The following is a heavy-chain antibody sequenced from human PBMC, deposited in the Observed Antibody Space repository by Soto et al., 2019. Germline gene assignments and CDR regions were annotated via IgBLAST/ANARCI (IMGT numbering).Heavy chain of an antibody. CDR3: AKDRDPYYYYYLMDV. Sequence: WWSLRLSCEASVFAFDTYGMHWIRQGAGQGLEWVATMSYDGSKIYYRDSVRGRFNISRDDSKRTLYLQMNSLRAEDTAVYYCAKDRDPYYYYYLMDVWGQGTTVTVSS. CDR1: VFAFDTYG. CDR2: MSYDGSKI. J-gene: IGHJ6*02. V-gene: IGHV3-30*18.